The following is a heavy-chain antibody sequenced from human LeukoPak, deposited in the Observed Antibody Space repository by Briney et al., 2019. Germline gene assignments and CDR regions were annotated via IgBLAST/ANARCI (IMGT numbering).Heavy chain of an antibody. D-gene: IGHD3-3*01. V-gene: IGHV1-2*02. J-gene: IGHJ3*02. CDR1: GYTFTGYY. Sequence: GASVKVSCKASGYTFTGYYMHWVRQAPGQGLEWMGWINPSSGGTNYAQKFQGRVTMTRDTSVSTAYMEMSRLRSDDTPVCYCARLTYYDFWSGYNDAFDIWGQGTMVTVSS. CDR3: ARLTYYDFWSGYNDAFDI. CDR2: INPSSGGT.